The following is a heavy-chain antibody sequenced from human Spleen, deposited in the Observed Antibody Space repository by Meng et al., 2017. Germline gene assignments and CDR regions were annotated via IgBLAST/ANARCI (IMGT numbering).Heavy chain of an antibody. Sequence: QMSLLQGGSVLWTPSDTLSLTCVVSGWSCSDDYWGWIRHTPGKGLEWIGEINHSGSTNYNPSLESRATISVDTSQNNLSLKLSSVTAADSAVYYCARGPTTMAHDFDCWGQGTLVTVSS. CDR1: GWSCSDDY. CDR2: INHSGST. CDR3: ARGPTTMAHDFDC. J-gene: IGHJ4*02. V-gene: IGHV4-34*01. D-gene: IGHD4-11*01.